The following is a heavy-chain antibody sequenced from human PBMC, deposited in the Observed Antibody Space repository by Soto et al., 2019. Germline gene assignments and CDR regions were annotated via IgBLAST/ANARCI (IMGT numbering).Heavy chain of an antibody. V-gene: IGHV3-11*01. CDR3: ARIRYYDSGSSINWFDP. D-gene: IGHD3-10*01. CDR2: ISSSGSTI. Sequence: GGSLRLSCAASXFTFSDYYMSLIRQAPGKGPEWVSYISSSGSTIYYADSVKGRFTISRDNAKNSLYLQMNSLRAEDTAVYYCARIRYYDSGSSINWFDPWGQGTLVTVSS. CDR1: XFTFSDYY. J-gene: IGHJ5*02.